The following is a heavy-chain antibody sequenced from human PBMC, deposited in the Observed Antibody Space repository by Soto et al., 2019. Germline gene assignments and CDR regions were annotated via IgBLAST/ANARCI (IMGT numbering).Heavy chain of an antibody. Sequence: HPGGSLRLSCAASGFTFSSYSMNWVRQAPGKGLEWVSYISSGSSTIYYADSVKGRLTISRDNAKNSLYLQMNSLRAEDTAVYYCVRDPAATVTTRVGWFDPWGQGTLVTVSS. CDR1: GFTFSSYS. CDR3: VRDPAATVTTRVGWFDP. D-gene: IGHD4-17*01. CDR2: ISSGSSTI. V-gene: IGHV3-48*01. J-gene: IGHJ5*02.